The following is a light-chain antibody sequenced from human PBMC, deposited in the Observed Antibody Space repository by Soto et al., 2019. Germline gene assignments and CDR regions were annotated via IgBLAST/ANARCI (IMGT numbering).Light chain of an antibody. CDR2: EVS. Sequence: QSVLTQPASVSGSPGQSITISCTGTSSDVGSYNLVSWYQQHPGKAPKLMIYEVSKRPSGVSNRVSGSKSGNTASLTISGLQAEAEADYSCGSYAGFYVFGTGTKVTAL. CDR3: GSYAGFYV. V-gene: IGLV2-23*02. CDR1: SSDVGSYNL. J-gene: IGLJ1*01.